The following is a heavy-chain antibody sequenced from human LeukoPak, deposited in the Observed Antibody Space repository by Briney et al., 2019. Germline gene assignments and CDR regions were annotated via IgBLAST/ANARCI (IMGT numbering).Heavy chain of an antibody. J-gene: IGHJ6*02. V-gene: IGHV3-21*01. D-gene: IGHD6-13*01. CDR1: GFTFSSYS. Sequence: GGSLRLSCAASGFTFSSYSMNWVRQAPGKGLEWVSSISSSSSYIYYADSVKGRFTISRDNAKNSLYLQMNSLRAEDTAVYYCARSSKAAAVARDNYGMDVWGQGTTVTVSS. CDR2: ISSSSSYI. CDR3: ARSSKAAAVARDNYGMDV.